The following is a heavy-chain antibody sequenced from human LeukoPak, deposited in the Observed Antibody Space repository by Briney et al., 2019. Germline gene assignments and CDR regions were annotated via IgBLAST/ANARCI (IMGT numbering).Heavy chain of an antibody. V-gene: IGHV3-21*01. Sequence: GGSLRLSCAASGFTFRSFTMNWVRQAPGKGVAWLSSITSSSDYIYYADSVKGRFTISRDNAKSSLYLQMSSLRAEDTAVYYCAIIVGATTNDYWGQGTLVTVSS. J-gene: IGHJ4*02. D-gene: IGHD1-26*01. CDR2: ITSSSDYI. CDR1: GFTFRSFT. CDR3: AIIVGATTNDY.